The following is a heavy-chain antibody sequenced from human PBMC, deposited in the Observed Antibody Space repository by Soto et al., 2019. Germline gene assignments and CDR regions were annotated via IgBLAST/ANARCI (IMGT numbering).Heavy chain of an antibody. CDR3: ATGPPDGN. Sequence: EVQLLESERGLVQPGGTLRLSCAASGFTFGRYVMNWVRQAPGKGLEWVSSITNSGDSTYYAGSLKGRFTISRDNSKSILYLQMNSRRAEDTDVYYCATGPPDGNWCQGILVTVSS. CDR2: ITNSGDST. J-gene: IGHJ4*02. CDR1: GFTFGRYV. V-gene: IGHV3-23*01.